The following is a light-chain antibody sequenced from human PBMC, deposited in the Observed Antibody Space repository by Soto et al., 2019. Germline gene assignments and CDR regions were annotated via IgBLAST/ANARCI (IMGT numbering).Light chain of an antibody. CDR1: QSISSW. CDR3: QQYNNYPLT. V-gene: IGKV1-5*01. CDR2: DAS. J-gene: IGKJ4*01. Sequence: DIQMTQSPSTLSASVGDRVTITCRASQSISSWLAGYQQKPGRAPTLLIYDASSLESGVPSSFSGSGSGTEFTLTISSLQPDDFATYYCQQYNNYPLTFGGGTKVEIK.